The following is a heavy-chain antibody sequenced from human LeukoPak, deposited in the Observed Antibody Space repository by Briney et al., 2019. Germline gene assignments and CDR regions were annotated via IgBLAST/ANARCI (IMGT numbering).Heavy chain of an antibody. V-gene: IGHV3-9*03. CDR2: ISWNSGSM. D-gene: IGHD6-13*01. CDR3: AKGRYTSSWYYFDY. J-gene: IGHJ4*02. CDR1: GFTFDDYA. Sequence: PGGSLRLSCAASGFTFDDYAMHWVRHAPGKGLEWGSGISWNSGSMGYADSVKGRFTISRDNAKNSLYLQMNSLRAEDMALYYCAKGRYTSSWYYFDYWGQGTLVTVSS.